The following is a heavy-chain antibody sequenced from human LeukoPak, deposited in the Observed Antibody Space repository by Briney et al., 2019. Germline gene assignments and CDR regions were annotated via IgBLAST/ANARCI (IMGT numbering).Heavy chain of an antibody. CDR2: IEQDGSEK. V-gene: IGHV3-7*01. J-gene: IGHJ4*02. CDR1: GFIFNNNF. CDR3: ARDLLGWELHYFDY. D-gene: IGHD1-26*01. Sequence: GGSLRLSCAASGFIFNNNFMSWVRQVPGKGLEWLANIEQDGSEKTYVDSVKGRFTIFRDNAKNLLYLQMNSLRAEDTAVYYCARDLLGWELHYFDYWGQGTLVTVSS.